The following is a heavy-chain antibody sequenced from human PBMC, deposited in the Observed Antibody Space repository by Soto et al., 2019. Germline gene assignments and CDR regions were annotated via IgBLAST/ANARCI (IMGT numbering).Heavy chain of an antibody. Sequence: QVQLQQWGAGLLKPSETLSLTCAVYGGSFSGYYWWWIRQPPGKGLEWIGEINHSGSTNYNPSLNIRGTISVDTSKNQFSLELSSVTAANTAVYYCASGGTGGMDVWGQGTTVTVSS. CDR2: INHSGST. CDR1: GGSFSGYY. CDR3: ASGGTGGMDV. J-gene: IGHJ6*02. D-gene: IGHD1-1*01. V-gene: IGHV4-34*01.